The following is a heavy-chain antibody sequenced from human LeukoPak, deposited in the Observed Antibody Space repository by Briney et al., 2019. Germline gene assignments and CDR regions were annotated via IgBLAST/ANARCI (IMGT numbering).Heavy chain of an antibody. CDR2: IKWNGGST. J-gene: IGHJ4*02. CDR1: GFTFSKYR. CDR3: ARNVGSGYYYYFDY. D-gene: IGHD3-22*01. Sequence: PGGSLRLSCAASGFTFSKYRINWVRQAPGKGLEWVSGIKWNGGSTGYEDTVKGRFTISRDNAKNSLYLQMNSLRAEDTALYYCARNVGSGYYYYFDYWGQGTLVTVSS. V-gene: IGHV3-20*04.